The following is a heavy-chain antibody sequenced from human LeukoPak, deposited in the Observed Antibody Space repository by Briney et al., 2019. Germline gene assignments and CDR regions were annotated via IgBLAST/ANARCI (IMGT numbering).Heavy chain of an antibody. CDR2: IYHSGST. CDR1: GGSISSGGYY. Sequence: SETLSLTCTVSGGSISSGGYYWSWIRQPPGKGLEWIGYIYHSGSTYYNPSLKSRVTISVDRSKNQFSLKLSSVTAADTAVYYCASLTPIWYFDLWGRGTLVTVSS. J-gene: IGHJ2*01. D-gene: IGHD3-16*02. CDR3: ASLTPIWYFDL. V-gene: IGHV4-30-2*01.